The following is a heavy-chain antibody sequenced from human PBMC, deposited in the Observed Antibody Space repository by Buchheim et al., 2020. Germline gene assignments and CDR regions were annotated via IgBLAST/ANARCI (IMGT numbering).Heavy chain of an antibody. V-gene: IGHV1-8*01. J-gene: IGHJ6*03. D-gene: IGHD6-19*01. CDR3: GTYSSGWYGNFYYNYMDV. CDR1: GYTFTSYE. Sequence: QVQLVQSGAEVKKPGASVKVSCKASGYTFTSYEINWVRQATGQGLEWVGWMNPDSGNPGYAQKFQGRVTLTRNTSISTAYMELNSLKFEDTAVYYCGTYSSGWYGNFYYNYMDVWGKGTT. CDR2: MNPDSGNP.